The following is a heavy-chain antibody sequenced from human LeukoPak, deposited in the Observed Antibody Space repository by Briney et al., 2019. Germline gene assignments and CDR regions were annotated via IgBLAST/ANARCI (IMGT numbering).Heavy chain of an antibody. CDR1: GFTFSSYA. CDR3: ASEDSSGPTP. D-gene: IGHD3-22*01. J-gene: IGHJ4*02. V-gene: IGHV3-30-3*01. CDR2: ISYDGSNK. Sequence: GGSLRLSCAASGFTFSSYAMHWVRQAPGKGLEWVAVISYDGSNKYYADSVKGRFTISRDNSKNTLYLQMNSLRAEDTAVYYCASEDSSGPTPWGQGTLVTVSS.